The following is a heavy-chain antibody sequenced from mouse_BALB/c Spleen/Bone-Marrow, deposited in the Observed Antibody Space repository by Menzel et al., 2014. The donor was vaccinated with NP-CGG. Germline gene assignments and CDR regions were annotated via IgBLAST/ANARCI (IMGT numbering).Heavy chain of an antibody. J-gene: IGHJ4*01. CDR3: ARDGNFYAMDY. CDR1: GFTFSDYC. CDR2: ISDSGSYT. Sequence: EVNVVESGGGLVKPGGSLQLSCASSGFTFSDYCMYWVRQTPEKRLEWVATISDSGSYTYYPDSVKGRFTISRHDAKNNMSLQMRSLKSEDTAMYYIARDGNFYAMDYWGQGTPVTGAS. V-gene: IGHV5-4*02. D-gene: IGHD2-1*01.